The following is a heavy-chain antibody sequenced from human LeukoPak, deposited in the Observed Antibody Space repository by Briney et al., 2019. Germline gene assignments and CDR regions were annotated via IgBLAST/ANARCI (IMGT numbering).Heavy chain of an antibody. V-gene: IGHV3-48*01. D-gene: IGHD6-25*01. Sequence: GGSLRLSCAASGFTFSSYSMNWVRQAPGKGLEWVSYISSSSSTIYYADSVKGRFTISRDNSKNTLYLQMNSLRAEDTAVYYCARERIAAAEGVDYFDYWGQGTLVTVSS. CDR3: ARERIAAAEGVDYFDY. J-gene: IGHJ4*02. CDR2: ISSSSSTI. CDR1: GFTFSSYS.